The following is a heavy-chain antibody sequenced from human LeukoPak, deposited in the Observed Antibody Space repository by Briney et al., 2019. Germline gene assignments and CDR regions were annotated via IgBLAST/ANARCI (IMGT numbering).Heavy chain of an antibody. CDR2: ISAYNGNT. V-gene: IGHV1-18*01. CDR1: GYTFTSYG. CDR3: AREMVVYYYGSGNYYYGMDV. D-gene: IGHD3-10*01. J-gene: IGHJ6*02. Sequence: GASVKVSCKASGYTFTSYGIIWVRQAPGQGLEWMGWISAYNGNTNYAQKLQGRVTMTTDTSTSTAYMELRSLRSDDTAVYYCAREMVVYYYGSGNYYYGMDVWGQGTTVTVSS.